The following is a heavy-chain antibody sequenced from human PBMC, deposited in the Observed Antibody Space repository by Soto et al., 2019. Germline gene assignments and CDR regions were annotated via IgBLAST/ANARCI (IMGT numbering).Heavy chain of an antibody. J-gene: IGHJ5*02. CDR1: GFSLNSSGVG. Sequence: QITLKESGPSLVKPTQPLTLTCTFSGFSLNSSGVGVAWIRQPPGKGLEWLGIIYSNGNKRYSPSLKNRLTISSGPSVIELVLTMTGMDPVVTATYFCSRRTFPRPIGVFAIGFFDPCGHGAPVTVSS. CDR3: SRRTFPRPIGVFAIGFFDP. CDR2: IYSNGNK. V-gene: IGHV2-5*01. D-gene: IGHD2-21*01.